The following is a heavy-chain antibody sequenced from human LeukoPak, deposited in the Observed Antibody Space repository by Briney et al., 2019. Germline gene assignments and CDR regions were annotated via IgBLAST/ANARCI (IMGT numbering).Heavy chain of an antibody. D-gene: IGHD2-21*02. CDR3: ARGGSPNCGGDCFTFDY. J-gene: IGHJ4*02. V-gene: IGHV1-46*01. CDR2: INPSGGNT. CDR1: GYTFTSYY. Sequence: ASVTVSFKSSGYTFTSYYMHWVRQAPGQGLEWMGIINPSGGNTSYAQKFQGRCTMTRDMSTSTVYMELSSLRSEDTAVYYCARGGSPNCGGDCFTFDYWGQGTLVTVSS.